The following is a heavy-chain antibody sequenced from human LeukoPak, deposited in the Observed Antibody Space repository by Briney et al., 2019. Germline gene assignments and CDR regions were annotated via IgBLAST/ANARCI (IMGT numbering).Heavy chain of an antibody. CDR1: GYSFTSYW. D-gene: IGHD3-9*01. V-gene: IGHV5-10-1*01. J-gene: IGHJ4*02. Sequence: GESLKISCKGSGYSFTSYWISWVRQMPGKGLEWMGRIDPSGSYTNYSPSFQGHVTFSADKSIGTAYLQWSSLKASDTAMYYCASLTYYDILTGRKFDFWGQGTLVTVSS. CDR3: ASLTYYDILTGRKFDF. CDR2: IDPSGSYT.